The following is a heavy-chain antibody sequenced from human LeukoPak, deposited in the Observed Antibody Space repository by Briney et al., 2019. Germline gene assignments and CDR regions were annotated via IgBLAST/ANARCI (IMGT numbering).Heavy chain of an antibody. J-gene: IGHJ4*02. D-gene: IGHD6-19*01. Sequence: GGSLRLSCAASGLTFSSYSMNWVRQAPGKGLEWISYISSGGGGTYYADSVKGRFTISRDNAKSSLYLQMNSLRDEDTAVYFCARARSSGWVIDSWGQGTLVTVSS. CDR2: ISSGGGGT. CDR3: ARARSSGWVIDS. V-gene: IGHV3-48*02. CDR1: GLTFSSYS.